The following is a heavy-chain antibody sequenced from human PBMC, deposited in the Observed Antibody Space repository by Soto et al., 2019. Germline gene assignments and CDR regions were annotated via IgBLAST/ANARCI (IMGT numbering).Heavy chain of an antibody. J-gene: IGHJ6*02. Sequence: GESLKISCKGSGYSFTSYWISWVRQMPGKGLEWMGRIDPSDSYTNYSPSFQGHVTISADKSISTAYLQWSSLKASDTAMYYCARFSSSRVGYYYGMDVWGQGTTVTVS. CDR2: IDPSDSYT. V-gene: IGHV5-10-1*01. D-gene: IGHD6-6*01. CDR1: GYSFTSYW. CDR3: ARFSSSRVGYYYGMDV.